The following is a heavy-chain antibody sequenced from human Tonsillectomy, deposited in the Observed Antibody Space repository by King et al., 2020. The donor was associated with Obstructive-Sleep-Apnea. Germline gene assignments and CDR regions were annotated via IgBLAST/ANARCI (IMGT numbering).Heavy chain of an antibody. CDR3: ARVGETIYYYYGMDV. V-gene: IGHV4-4*07. CDR1: GASVNSFY. J-gene: IGHJ6*02. CDR2: IYTSGST. D-gene: IGHD1-7*01. Sequence: VQLQESGPGLVEPSETLSLTCTVSGASVNSFYWSWIRQPAGEGLEWIGRIYTSGSTDYNPPLKSRVTMSVDTSKNQFSLKLTSVTAADTAVYYCARVGETIYYYYGMDVWGQGTTVTVSS.